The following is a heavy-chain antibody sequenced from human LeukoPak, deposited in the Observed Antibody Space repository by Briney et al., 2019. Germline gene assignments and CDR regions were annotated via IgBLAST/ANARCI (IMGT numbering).Heavy chain of an antibody. CDR1: GYSISSGYY. V-gene: IGHV4-38-2*02. D-gene: IGHD3-16*01. CDR2: IYHSGST. Sequence: SETLSLTCTVSGYSISSGYYWGWIRQPPGKGLEWIGSIYHSGSTYYNPSLKSRVTISVDTSKNQFSLQLNSVTPEDTAVYYCARVSLDTPGWAFDIWGQGTMVTVSS. CDR3: ARVSLDTPGWAFDI. J-gene: IGHJ3*02.